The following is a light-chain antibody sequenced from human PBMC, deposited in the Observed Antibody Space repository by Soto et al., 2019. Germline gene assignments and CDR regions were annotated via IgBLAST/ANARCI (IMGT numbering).Light chain of an antibody. CDR3: CSYTTSGTLV. CDR2: DVS. CDR1: SSDVGAYNY. V-gene: IGLV2-14*01. Sequence: QSVLTQPASVSGSPGQSITIPCTGTSSDVGAYNYVSWYRQYPGKAPQLMIYDVSYRPSGVSSRFSGSKSGNAASLTISGLQAEDEADYYCCSYTTSGTLVFGGGTKLTVL. J-gene: IGLJ2*01.